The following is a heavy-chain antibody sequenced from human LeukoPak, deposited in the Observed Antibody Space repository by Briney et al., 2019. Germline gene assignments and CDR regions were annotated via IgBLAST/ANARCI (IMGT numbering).Heavy chain of an antibody. D-gene: IGHD1-26*01. CDR1: GFTSSNAW. Sequence: GGSLRLSCAASGFTSSNAWVNWVRQAPGKGLEWVGRIKSKTDGGKTDYAAPVTGRFTLSRDDSKNTLYLQMNSLKTGVTAVEFGTLRSSGAGRQYFDDWGQARLVTVSS. V-gene: IGHV3-15*07. CDR3: TLRSSGAGRQYFDD. CDR2: IKSKTDGGKT. J-gene: IGHJ4*02.